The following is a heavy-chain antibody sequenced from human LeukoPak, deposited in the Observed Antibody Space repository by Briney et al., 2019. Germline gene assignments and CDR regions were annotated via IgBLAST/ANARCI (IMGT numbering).Heavy chain of an antibody. D-gene: IGHD3-22*01. CDR1: GFTFSNFW. V-gene: IGHV3-7*04. J-gene: IGHJ4*02. Sequence: GGSLRLSCAASGFTFSNFWMSWVRQAPGEGLEWVANIKQDGSEKYYVDSVKGRFTISRENGKNSLYLQMNSLRAEDTAVYYCARVISKDSSGYYYEVFDYWGQGTLVTVSS. CDR3: ARVISKDSSGYYYEVFDY. CDR2: IKQDGSEK.